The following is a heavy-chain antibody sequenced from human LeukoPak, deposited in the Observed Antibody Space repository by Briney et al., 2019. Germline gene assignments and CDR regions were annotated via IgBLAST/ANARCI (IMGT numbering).Heavy chain of an antibody. CDR3: AKDLLFMRRHRHHRGDWFDP. V-gene: IGHV3-23*01. D-gene: IGHD3-16*01. J-gene: IGHJ5*02. Sequence: GGSLRLSCAASGFTFSSYGMSWVRQAPGKGLEWVSAISGSGGSTYYADSVKGRFTISRDNSKNTLYLQMNSLRAEDTAVYYCAKDLLFMRRHRHHRGDWFDPWGQGTLVTVSS. CDR1: GFTFSSYG. CDR2: ISGSGGST.